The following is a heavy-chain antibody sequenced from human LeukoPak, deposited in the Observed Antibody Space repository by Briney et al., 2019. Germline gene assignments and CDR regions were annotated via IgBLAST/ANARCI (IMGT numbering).Heavy chain of an antibody. V-gene: IGHV1-69*05. D-gene: IGHD2-21*01. CDR2: IIPIFGTA. CDR1: GGTFSSYA. J-gene: IGHJ5*02. CDR3: ASILAYCGGDCYDP. Sequence: SVKVSCKASGGTFSSYAISWVRQAPGQGLEWMGGIIPIFGTANYAQKFQGRVTITTDESTSTAYMELSSLRSEDTAAYYCASILAYCGGDCYDPWGQGTLVTVSS.